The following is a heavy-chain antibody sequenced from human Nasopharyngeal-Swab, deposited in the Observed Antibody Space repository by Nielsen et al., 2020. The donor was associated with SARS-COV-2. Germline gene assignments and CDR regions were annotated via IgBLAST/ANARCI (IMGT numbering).Heavy chain of an antibody. J-gene: IGHJ4*02. V-gene: IGHV4-39*01. CDR2: IYYIGST. Sequence: SETLPLTCTGSGCSISSSSYYWLWIRQPPGKGLVCIEGIYYIGSTYYNPSLKRRVTISVDTSETQFSLKLSSLTAADTAVYFCARRFGTYYDFWSGYHTKRFDYWGQGTLVTVSS. CDR3: ARRFGTYYDFWSGYHTKRFDY. CDR1: GCSISSSSYY. D-gene: IGHD3-3*01.